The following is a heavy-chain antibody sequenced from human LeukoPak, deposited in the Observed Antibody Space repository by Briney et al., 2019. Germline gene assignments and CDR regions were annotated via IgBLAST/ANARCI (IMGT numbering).Heavy chain of an antibody. Sequence: ASVKVSCKASGYTFTGYYMHWVRQAPGQGLEWMGWINPNSGGTNYAQKFQGRVTITRDTSISTAYMELSRLRSDDTAVYYCARESRWHVEELIGHWGQGTLVTVSS. CDR1: GYTFTGYY. V-gene: IGHV1-2*02. CDR3: ARESRWHVEELIGH. D-gene: IGHD4-23*01. J-gene: IGHJ5*02. CDR2: INPNSGGT.